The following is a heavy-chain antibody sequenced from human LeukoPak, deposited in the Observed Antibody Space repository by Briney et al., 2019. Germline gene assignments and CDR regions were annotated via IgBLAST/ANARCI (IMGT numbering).Heavy chain of an antibody. V-gene: IGHV1-2*02. J-gene: IGHJ4*02. Sequence: ASVKVSCKASGYTFTGYYMHWVRQAPGQGLEWMGWINPNSGGTNYAQKFQGRVTMTRDTSISTAYMELSRLRSDDTAVYYCARSPLYYDILTGYFTFDYWGQGTLVTVSS. CDR2: INPNSGGT. CDR1: GYTFTGYY. D-gene: IGHD3-9*01. CDR3: ARSPLYYDILTGYFTFDY.